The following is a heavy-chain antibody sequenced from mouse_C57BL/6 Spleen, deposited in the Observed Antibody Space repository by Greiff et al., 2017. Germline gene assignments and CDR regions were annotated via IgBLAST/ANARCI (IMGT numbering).Heavy chain of an antibody. Sequence: EVQVVESGGGLVQPGGSLSLSCAASGFTFTDYYMSWVRQPPGKALEWFGFIRKKANGYTTKYSASVKGWFTISIDNSQSILYLQMNALRAEDSSTYYCARLYGNYVWYFDVWGTGTTVTVSS. CDR1: GFTFTDYY. V-gene: IGHV7-3*01. D-gene: IGHD2-1*01. J-gene: IGHJ1*03. CDR3: ARLYGNYVWYFDV. CDR2: IRKKANGYTT.